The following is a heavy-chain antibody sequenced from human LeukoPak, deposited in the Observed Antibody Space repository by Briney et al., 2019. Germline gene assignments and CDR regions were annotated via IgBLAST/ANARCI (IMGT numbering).Heavy chain of an antibody. J-gene: IGHJ6*03. V-gene: IGHV3-7*01. D-gene: IGHD6-6*01. Sequence: GGSLRLSCAASEFTFISYWMTWVRQAPGKGLEWVANIKQDGSEKYYVDSVKGRFTISRDNAKNSLYLQMNSLRAEDTAVYYCARADLSIAARLARSSIFNYYYYMDVWGKGTTVTVSS. CDR2: IKQDGSEK. CDR3: ARADLSIAARLARSSIFNYYYYMDV. CDR1: EFTFISYW.